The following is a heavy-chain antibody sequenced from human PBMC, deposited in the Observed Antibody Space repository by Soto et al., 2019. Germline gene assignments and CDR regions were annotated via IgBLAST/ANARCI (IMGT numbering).Heavy chain of an antibody. CDR3: AGGSGSLNY. Sequence: SPTLSLPCVISGDSVSSNSAAWNWITQSPPRGLEWLGRTYCRSQWYNDYAVSVRSRVTINPDTSKNQLSLQLNSVTHDAPALDYCAGGSGSLNYWGQGTLVTVSS. J-gene: IGHJ4*02. CDR2: TYCRSQWYN. D-gene: IGHD3-10*01. CDR1: GDSVSSNSAA. V-gene: IGHV6-1*01.